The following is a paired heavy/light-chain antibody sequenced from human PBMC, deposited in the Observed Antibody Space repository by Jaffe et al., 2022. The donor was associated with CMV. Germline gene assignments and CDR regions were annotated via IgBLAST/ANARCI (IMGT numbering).Heavy chain of an antibody. CDR2: IDHSGST. J-gene: IGHJ5*02. V-gene: IGHV4-34*02. CDR1: GGSFSGYN. D-gene: IGHD6-13*01. CDR3: ARGLSGLAAAGTFRRGYWFDP. Sequence: QVQIQQWGAGLLKPSETLSLTCAVSGGSFSGYNWTYIRQSPGKGLEWIGEIDHSGSTNYNPALKSRVSISIDTSKSQFSLKLTSVTASDTAVYYCARGLSGLAAAGTFRRGYWFDPWGQGTLVTVSS.
Light chain of an antibody. CDR3: QQSYSTPRT. CDR1: QSISSY. V-gene: IGKV1-39*01. Sequence: DIQMTQSPSSLSASVGDRVTISCRASQSISSYLNWYQQKPGKAPNLLIYAASSLQSGVPSRFSGSGSGTDFTLTISSLQPEDFAFYYCQQSYSTPRTFGQGTKVEIK. J-gene: IGKJ1*01. CDR2: AAS.